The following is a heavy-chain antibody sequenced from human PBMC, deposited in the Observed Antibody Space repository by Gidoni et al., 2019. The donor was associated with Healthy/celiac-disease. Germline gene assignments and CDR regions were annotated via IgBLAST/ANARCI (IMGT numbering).Heavy chain of an antibody. CDR3: ARGPPQRFGVVVAATAIDY. Sequence: QFPLQESGPGLFKPSDTLSLTCTFSGCSISSSYCSWIRQPPWKGLEWIGYNYYSGSTNYNPSLKSRVTISVDTSKNQFSLKRSSVTAADTAVYYCARGPPQRFGVVVAATAIDYWGQGTLVTVSS. CDR1: GCSISSSY. V-gene: IGHV4-59*07. J-gene: IGHJ4*02. D-gene: IGHD2-15*01. CDR2: NYYSGST.